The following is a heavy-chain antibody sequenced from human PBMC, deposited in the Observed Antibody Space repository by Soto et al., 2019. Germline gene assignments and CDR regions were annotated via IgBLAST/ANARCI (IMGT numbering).Heavy chain of an antibody. V-gene: IGHV1-69*13. CDR1: GGTFSSYA. Sequence: EASVKVSCKASGGTFSSYAISWVRQAPGQGLEWMGGIIPIFGTANYAQKFQGRVTITADESTSTAYMELSSLRSEDTAVYYCARARDLPFDPWGQGTLVTVSS. CDR3: ARARDLPFDP. J-gene: IGHJ5*02. CDR2: IIPIFGTA.